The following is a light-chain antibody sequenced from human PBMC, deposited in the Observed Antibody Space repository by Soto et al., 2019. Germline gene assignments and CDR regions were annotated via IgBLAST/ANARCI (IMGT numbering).Light chain of an antibody. CDR1: QRITTY. CDR3: QQTYSTPYT. CDR2: TSG. J-gene: IGKJ2*01. V-gene: IGKV1-39*01. Sequence: IHMTQSPSSLSASVGDRVTITCRASQRITTYLNWYQQKPGEAPKLLISTSGTLQRGVPSRFNGSESGKDFNLTITSLQRADYATYFCQQTYSTPYTCGQGTQLEI.